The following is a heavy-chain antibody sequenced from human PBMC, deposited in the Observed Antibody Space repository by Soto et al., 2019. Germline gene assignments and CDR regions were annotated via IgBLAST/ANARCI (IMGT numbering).Heavy chain of an antibody. CDR3: ARTIGSRNWFDP. D-gene: IGHD1-26*01. CDR1: GIPVSSNY. Sequence: PGGSLRLSCAASGIPVSSNYMTWVRQAPGKGLEWVSGISWNSGSIGYADSVKGRFTISRDNAKNSLYLQMNSLRAEDTALYYCARTIGSRNWFDPWGQGTLVTVSS. CDR2: ISWNSGSI. V-gene: IGHV3-20*04. J-gene: IGHJ5*02.